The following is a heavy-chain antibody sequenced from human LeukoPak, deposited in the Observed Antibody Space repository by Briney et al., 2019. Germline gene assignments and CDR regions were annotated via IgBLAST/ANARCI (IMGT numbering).Heavy chain of an antibody. D-gene: IGHD3-10*01. CDR1: GFTFDDYA. V-gene: IGHV3-9*01. CDR3: AKSYYPAAPGAFDI. Sequence: PGGSLRLSCAASGFTFDDYAKHWVRQAPGKGLEWVSGISWNSGSIGYADSVKGRFTISTDNAKNSLYLQMNSLRAEDTALYYCAKSYYPAAPGAFDIWGQGTIVTVSS. J-gene: IGHJ3*02. CDR2: ISWNSGSI.